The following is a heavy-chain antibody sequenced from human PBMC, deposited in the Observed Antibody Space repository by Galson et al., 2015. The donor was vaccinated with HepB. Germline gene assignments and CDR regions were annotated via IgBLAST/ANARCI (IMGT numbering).Heavy chain of an antibody. CDR1: GFTFSSYW. CDR3: ARDRYSSGRKKKGYYYYGMDV. CDR2: IKQDGSEK. J-gene: IGHJ6*02. V-gene: IGHV3-7*01. D-gene: IGHD6-19*01. Sequence: SLRLSCAASGFTFSSYWMSWVRQAPGKGLEWVANIKQDGSEKYYVDSVKGRFTISRDNAKNSLYLQMNSLRAEDTAVYYCARDRYSSGRKKKGYYYYGMDVWGQGTTVTVSS.